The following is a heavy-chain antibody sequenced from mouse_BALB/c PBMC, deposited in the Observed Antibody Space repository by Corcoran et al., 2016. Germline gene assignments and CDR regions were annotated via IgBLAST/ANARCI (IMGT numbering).Heavy chain of an antibody. CDR1: GYTFSSYW. V-gene: IGHV1-9*01. CDR2: ILPGSGST. D-gene: IGHD2-4*01. J-gene: IGHJ3*01. Sequence: QVLLQQSGAELMKPVASVKISCKATGYTFSSYWIAWVKQRPGHGLEWIGEILPGSGSTNYNEKFKGKATFTADTSSNTAYMQLSSLTSEDSAVYYCARSGDYAGFAYWGQGTLVTVSA. CDR3: ARSGDYAGFAY.